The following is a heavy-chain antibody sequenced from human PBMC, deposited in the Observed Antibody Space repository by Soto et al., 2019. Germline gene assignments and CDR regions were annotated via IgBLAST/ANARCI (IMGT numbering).Heavy chain of an antibody. CDR3: ARVRTPFKYYFDY. CDR2: IKQDGSEK. Sequence: EVQLVESGGGLVQPGGSLRLSCAASGFTFSSYWMSWVRQAPGKGLEWVANIKQDGSEKYYVDSVKGRFTISRDNAKNSLYLQMNRLRAEDTAVYYCARVRTPFKYYFDYWCQGTLVTVSS. V-gene: IGHV3-7*01. J-gene: IGHJ4*02. CDR1: GFTFSSYW.